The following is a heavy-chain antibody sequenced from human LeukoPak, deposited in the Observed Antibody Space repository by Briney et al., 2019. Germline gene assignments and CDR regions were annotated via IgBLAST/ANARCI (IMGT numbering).Heavy chain of an antibody. V-gene: IGHV3-74*01. CDR3: ARDIEIRSMDV. J-gene: IGHJ6*04. CDR2: INTDGSTT. Sequence: GGSLRLSCAASGFIFSRNWMHWVRQAPGKGLVWVSRINTDGSTTSYADSVKGRFTISRDNAGNTLYLQMNSLRAEDTAVYYCARDIEIRSMDVWGKGTTVTVSS. D-gene: IGHD1-26*01. CDR1: GFIFSRNW.